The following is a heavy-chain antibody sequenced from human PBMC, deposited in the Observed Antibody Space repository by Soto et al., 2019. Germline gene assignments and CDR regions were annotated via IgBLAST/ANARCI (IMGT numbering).Heavy chain of an antibody. CDR3: ARGYYYTFDY. V-gene: IGHV4-59*01. Sequence: PSETLSLTCTVSGGSISSYHWSWIRQPPGKGLEWIGYIYYSGSTNYNPSLKSRVTISVDTSKNQFSLKLSSVTAADTAVYYCARGYYYTFDYWGQGTLDTVSS. CDR2: IYYSGST. D-gene: IGHD3-22*01. CDR1: GGSISSYH. J-gene: IGHJ4*02.